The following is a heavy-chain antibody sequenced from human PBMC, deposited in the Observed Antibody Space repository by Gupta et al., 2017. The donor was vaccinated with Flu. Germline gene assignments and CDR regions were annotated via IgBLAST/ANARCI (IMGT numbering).Heavy chain of an antibody. CDR1: GFTFSSYG. Sequence: QVQLVESGGGVVQPGRSLRLSCAASGFTFSSYGMHWVRQAPGKGLEWVAVISYDGSNKYYADSVKGRFTISRDNSKNTLYLQMNSLRAEDTAVYYCAKDRVYSGYDFYYGMDVWGQGTTVTVSS. V-gene: IGHV3-30*18. D-gene: IGHD5-12*01. J-gene: IGHJ6*02. CDR3: AKDRVYSGYDFYYGMDV. CDR2: ISYDGSNK.